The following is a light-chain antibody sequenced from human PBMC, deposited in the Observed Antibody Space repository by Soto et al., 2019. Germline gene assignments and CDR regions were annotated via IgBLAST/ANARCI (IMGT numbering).Light chain of an antibody. CDR1: QSVSSN. CDR3: QQYNNWPWT. CDR2: GAS. J-gene: IGKJ1*01. V-gene: IGKV3-15*01. Sequence: EIVMTQSPATLSVSPGERATLSCRASQSVSSNLAWYQQKPGQAPRLLIYGASTRATGIPARFSGSGSGTECTLNISSLQSEDFAVYYGQQYNNWPWTFGQGTKVEIK.